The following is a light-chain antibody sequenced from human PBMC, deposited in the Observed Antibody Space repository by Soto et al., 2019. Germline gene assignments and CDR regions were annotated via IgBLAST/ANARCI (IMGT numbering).Light chain of an antibody. V-gene: IGKV3-20*01. CDR1: QRVYSN. J-gene: IGKJ5*01. Sequence: EIFMTQSPETLSVSPGGSATLSCRASQRVYSNLAWYQQRPGQAPRLLIYGASTRATGGPDRFSGTGSGTDVTLTISRLEPEDFAVFDCQQYGNSPITFGQGTRLEIK. CDR2: GAS. CDR3: QQYGNSPIT.